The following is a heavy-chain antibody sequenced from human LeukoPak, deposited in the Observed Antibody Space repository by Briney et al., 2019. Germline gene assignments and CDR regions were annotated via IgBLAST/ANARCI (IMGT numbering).Heavy chain of an antibody. CDR3: ARDHCSGGSCYLDY. CDR1: GGSISSGGYY. J-gene: IGHJ4*02. Sequence: PSETLSLTCTVSGGSISSGGYYWSWIRQHPGKGLEWIGYIYYSGSTYYNPSLKSRATISVDTSKNQFSLKLSSVTAADTAVYYCARDHCSGGSCYLDYWGQGTLVTVSS. V-gene: IGHV4-31*03. CDR2: IYYSGST. D-gene: IGHD2-15*01.